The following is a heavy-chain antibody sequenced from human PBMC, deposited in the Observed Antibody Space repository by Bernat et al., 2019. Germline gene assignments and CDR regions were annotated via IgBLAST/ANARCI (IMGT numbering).Heavy chain of an antibody. CDR3: ARHKNTWIQLWLPYYYYYGMDV. D-gene: IGHD5-18*01. CDR2: IYYSGST. V-gene: IGHV4-61*05. Sequence: QLQLQESGPGLVKPSETLSLTCTVSGGSISSSSYYWGWIRQPPGKGLEWIGYIYYSGSTNYNPSLKSRVTISVDTSKNQFSLKLSSVTAADTAVYYCARHKNTWIQLWLPYYYYYGMDVWGQGTTVTVSS. CDR1: GGSISSSSYY. J-gene: IGHJ6*02.